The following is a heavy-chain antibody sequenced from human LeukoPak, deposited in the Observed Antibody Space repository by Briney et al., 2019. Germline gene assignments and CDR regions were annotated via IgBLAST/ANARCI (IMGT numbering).Heavy chain of an antibody. D-gene: IGHD3-3*01. CDR2: ISWNSGSI. V-gene: IGHV3-9*01. CDR1: GFTFDDYA. Sequence: PGRSLRLFCAASGFTFDDYAMQWVRQAPGKGLEWVSGISWNSGSIGYADSVKGRFTISRDNAKNSLYLQMNSLRAEDTALYYCAKDIAYAYDFWSGYDYWGQGTLVTVSS. J-gene: IGHJ4*02. CDR3: AKDIAYAYDFWSGYDY.